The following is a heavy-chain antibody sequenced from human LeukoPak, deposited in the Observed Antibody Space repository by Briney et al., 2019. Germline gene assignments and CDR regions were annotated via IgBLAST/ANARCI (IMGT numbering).Heavy chain of an antibody. J-gene: IGHJ4*02. Sequence: ASVKVSCKASGYTFTSYAMHWVRQAPGQRLEWMGWINAGNGNTKYSQKFQGRVTITRDTSASTAYMELSSLRSEDTAVYYCARDGSHLEWLLSFDYWGQGTLVTVSS. CDR1: GYTFTSYA. D-gene: IGHD3-3*01. CDR2: INAGNGNT. CDR3: ARDGSHLEWLLSFDY. V-gene: IGHV1-3*01.